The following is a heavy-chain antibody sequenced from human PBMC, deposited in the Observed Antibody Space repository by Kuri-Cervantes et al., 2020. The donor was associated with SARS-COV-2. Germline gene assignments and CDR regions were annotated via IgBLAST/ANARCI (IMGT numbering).Heavy chain of an antibody. CDR3: AKDLYTGTTGPFDY. CDR1: GFTFSDAW. J-gene: IGHJ4*02. Sequence: GGSLRLSCTASGFTFSDAWMSWVRQAPGKGLEWVSTISRSGDYTDHSDSVKGRFTISRDNSKNTLYLQMHSLRAEDTAVYYCAKDLYTGTTGPFDYWGQGTLVTVSS. D-gene: IGHD1-1*01. V-gene: IGHV3-23*01. CDR2: ISRSGDYT.